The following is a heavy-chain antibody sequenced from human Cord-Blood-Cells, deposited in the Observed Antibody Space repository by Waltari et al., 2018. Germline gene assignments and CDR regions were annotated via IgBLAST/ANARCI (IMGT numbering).Heavy chain of an antibody. D-gene: IGHD1-26*01. CDR1: GYSFTRYC. CDR3: ARHAMSYSGSYYALDY. J-gene: IGHJ4*02. Sequence: EVQLVQSGAEVKKPGQSLKISCKGSGYSFTRYCIGWVRQLPGKGLEWMGIIYPGDSDTRYSPSFQGQVTISADKSISTAYLQWSSLKASDTAMYYCARHAMSYSGSYYALDYWGQGTLVTVSS. V-gene: IGHV5-51*01. CDR2: IYPGDSDT.